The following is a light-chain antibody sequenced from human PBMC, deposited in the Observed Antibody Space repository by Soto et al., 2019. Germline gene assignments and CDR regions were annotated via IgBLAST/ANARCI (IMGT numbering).Light chain of an antibody. CDR3: QQYNHWWT. Sequence: EVVMTQSPATLSVSPGERATLSCRASRSISSNLAWFQQKPGQAPRLLIFDASTRATGVPARFSGSGSGTEFTLIISSLQSEDFAVYNCQQYNHWWTFGQGTKVEIK. V-gene: IGKV3-15*01. CDR1: RSISSN. CDR2: DAS. J-gene: IGKJ1*01.